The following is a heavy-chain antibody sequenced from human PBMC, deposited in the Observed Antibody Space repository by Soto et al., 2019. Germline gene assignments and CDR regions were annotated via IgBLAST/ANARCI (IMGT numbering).Heavy chain of an antibody. Sequence: QVQLVQSGAEVKKPGASVKVSCKASGYTFTSYAMHWVRQAPGQRLEWMGWINAGNGNTKYSQKFQGRVTITRDTSASTAYMELSSLRSEDTAVYYCARGLEDKYCSSTRCYSYYNGMDVWGQGTTVTVSS. CDR2: INAGNGNT. CDR1: GYTFTSYA. V-gene: IGHV1-3*01. J-gene: IGHJ6*02. CDR3: ARGLEDKYCSSTRCYSYYNGMDV. D-gene: IGHD2-2*01.